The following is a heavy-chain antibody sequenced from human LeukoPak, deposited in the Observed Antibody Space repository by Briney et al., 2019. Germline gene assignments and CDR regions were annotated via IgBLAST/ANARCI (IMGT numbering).Heavy chain of an antibody. CDR2: IYTSGTT. CDR3: ARSPPMLLRFLEWAKNYYYYYYMDV. V-gene: IGHV4-61*02. CDR1: GGSVSSGSYF. D-gene: IGHD3-3*01. Sequence: PSQTLSLTCTVSGGSVSSGSYFWTWIRQPAGKGLEWIGRIYTSGTTYYSPSLEGRVTISLDTSNNQFSLKLSSVTAADTAVYYCARSPPMLLRFLEWAKNYYYYYYMDVWGKGTTVTVSS. J-gene: IGHJ6*03.